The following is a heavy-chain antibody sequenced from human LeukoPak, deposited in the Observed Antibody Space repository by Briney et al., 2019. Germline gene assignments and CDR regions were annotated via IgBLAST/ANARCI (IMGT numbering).Heavy chain of an antibody. CDR1: GGSFSGYY. J-gene: IGHJ3*02. Sequence: SETLSLTCAVYGGSFSGYYWSWIRQPPGKGLEWIGEINHSGSTNYNPSLKSRVTISVDTSKNQFSLKLSSVTAADTAVYYCARDSHYDFWSGYPLGAFDIWGQGTMVTVSS. D-gene: IGHD3-3*01. CDR3: ARDSHYDFWSGYPLGAFDI. V-gene: IGHV4-34*01. CDR2: INHSGST.